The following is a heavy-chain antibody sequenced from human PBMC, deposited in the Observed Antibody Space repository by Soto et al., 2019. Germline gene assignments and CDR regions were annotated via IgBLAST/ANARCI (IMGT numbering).Heavy chain of an antibody. D-gene: IGHD3-10*01. J-gene: IGHJ4*02. Sequence: EVQLVESGGDLIQPGGSLILSCAASGFTFSSYWMHWVRQGPGKRLVWVSHTDSDGNTASYADSVQGRFSISRDNAKNTLYLQMSSLRAEDTAVYYCARDTPGTGIDYWGQGTLVTVSS. V-gene: IGHV3-74*01. CDR2: TDSDGNTA. CDR1: GFTFSSYW. CDR3: ARDTPGTGIDY.